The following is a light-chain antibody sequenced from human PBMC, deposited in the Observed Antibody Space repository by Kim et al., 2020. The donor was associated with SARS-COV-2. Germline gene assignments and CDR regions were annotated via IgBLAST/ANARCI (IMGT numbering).Light chain of an antibody. CDR1: QSGSSN. CDR3: QQYNNWPYS. J-gene: IGKJ2*03. Sequence: VAPGERAAPSCRGSQSGSSNLAWYQQKPGQAPRLLIDGASTRATGIPARFSGSGSGTEFTLTISSLQSEDFAVYYCQQYNNWPYSFGQGTKLEI. V-gene: IGKV3-15*01. CDR2: GAS.